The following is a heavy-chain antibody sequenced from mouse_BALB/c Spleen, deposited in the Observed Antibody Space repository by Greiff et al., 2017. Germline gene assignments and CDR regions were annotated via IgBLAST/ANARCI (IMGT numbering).Heavy chain of an antibody. J-gene: IGHJ2*01. CDR3: AREGDYDAYYFDY. CDR1: GFTFSSYA. D-gene: IGHD2-4*01. Sequence: DVKLVESGGGLVKPGGSLKLSCAASGFTFSSYAMSWVRQSPEKRLEWVAEISSGGSYTYYPDTVTGRFTISRDNAKNTLYLEMSSLRSEDTAMYYCAREGDYDAYYFDYWGQGTTLTVSS. V-gene: IGHV5-9-4*01. CDR2: ISSGGSYT.